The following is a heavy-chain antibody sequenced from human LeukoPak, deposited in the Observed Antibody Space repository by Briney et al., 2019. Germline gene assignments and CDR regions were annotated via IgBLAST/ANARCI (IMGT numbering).Heavy chain of an antibody. D-gene: IGHD3-10*01. Sequence: ASVKVSCKASGYTFTSYGISWVRQAPGQGLEWMGWISAYNGNTNYAQKLQGRVTMTTDTPTSTAYMELRSLRSDDTAVYYCARDYPFNYYYGSGSYYSNWFDPWGQGTLVTVSS. CDR3: ARDYPFNYYYGSGSYYSNWFDP. V-gene: IGHV1-18*04. CDR1: GYTFTSYG. CDR2: ISAYNGNT. J-gene: IGHJ5*02.